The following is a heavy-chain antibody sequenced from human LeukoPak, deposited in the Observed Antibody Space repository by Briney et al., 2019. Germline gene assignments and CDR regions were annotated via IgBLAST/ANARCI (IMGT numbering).Heavy chain of an antibody. CDR3: ARDTYGDYVPNWFDP. V-gene: IGHV1-69*05. Sequence: SVKVSCKASGGTFSSYAISWVRQAPGQGLEWMGGIIPIFGTANYAQKFQGRVTITTDESTSTAYMELSSLRSEDPAVYYCARDTYGDYVPNWFDPWGQGTLVTVSS. D-gene: IGHD4-17*01. CDR1: GGTFSSYA. J-gene: IGHJ5*02. CDR2: IIPIFGTA.